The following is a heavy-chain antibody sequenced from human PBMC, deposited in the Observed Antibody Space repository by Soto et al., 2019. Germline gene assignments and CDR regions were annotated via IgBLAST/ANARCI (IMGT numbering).Heavy chain of an antibody. CDR1: GFTFSSYS. J-gene: IGHJ6*02. D-gene: IGHD3-22*01. CDR2: ISSSSSTI. Sequence: EVQLVESGGGLVQPGGSLRLSCAASGFTFSSYSMNWVRQAPGKGLEWVSYISSSSSTIYYADSVKGRFTISRDNAKNSLYLPMNSLRDEVTAVYYCARKNTYYYDSSGRMDVWGQGTTVTVSS. CDR3: ARKNTYYYDSSGRMDV. V-gene: IGHV3-48*02.